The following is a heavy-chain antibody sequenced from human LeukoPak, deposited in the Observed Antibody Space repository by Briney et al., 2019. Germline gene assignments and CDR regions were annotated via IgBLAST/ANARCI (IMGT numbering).Heavy chain of an antibody. CDR1: GGSFSGYY. J-gene: IGHJ4*02. V-gene: IGHV4-34*01. Sequence: PSETLSLTCAVYGGSFSGYYWSWIRQPPGKGLEWIGEINHSGSTNYNPSLKSRVTISVDTSKNQFSLKLSSVTAADTAVYYCARDQEGLEVWGQGTLVTVSS. D-gene: IGHD3-16*01. CDR2: INHSGST. CDR3: ARDQEGLEV.